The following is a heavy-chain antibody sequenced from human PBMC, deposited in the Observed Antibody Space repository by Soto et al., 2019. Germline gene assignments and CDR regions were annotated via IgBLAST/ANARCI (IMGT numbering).Heavy chain of an antibody. CDR3: ARTIVPNDAFDI. J-gene: IGHJ3*02. Sequence: SVKVSCKASGGTFSSYAISWVRQAPGQGLEWMGGIIPIFGTANYAQKFQGRVTITADESTSTAYMELSSLRSEDTAVCYCARTIVPNDAFDIWGQGTMVTVSS. CDR2: IIPIFGTA. V-gene: IGHV1-69*13. CDR1: GGTFSSYA. D-gene: IGHD1-26*01.